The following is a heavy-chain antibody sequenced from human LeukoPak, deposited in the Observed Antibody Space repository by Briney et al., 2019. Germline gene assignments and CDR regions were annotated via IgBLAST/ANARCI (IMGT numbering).Heavy chain of an antibody. D-gene: IGHD2-2*01. CDR3: ARDSPTSPPAYYGMDV. CDR1: GGSIDNSH. Sequence: SETLSLTCTVSGGSIDNSHWTWIRQPPGKGLEWIGCIYNRGTTIYNPSLRSRLTISVDTSKNQLSLRLSSVTAADTAAYFCARDSPTSPPAYYGMDVSGRGTTVTVSS. J-gene: IGHJ6*02. V-gene: IGHV4-59*12. CDR2: IYNRGTT.